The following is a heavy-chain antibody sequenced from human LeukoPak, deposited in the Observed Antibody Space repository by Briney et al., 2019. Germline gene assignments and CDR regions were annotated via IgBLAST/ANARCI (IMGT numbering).Heavy chain of an antibody. Sequence: GRSLRLSCAASGFTFSNYGMHWVRQTPGKGLEWVALISSDGSKNIYADSVKGRFTISRDNAKNSLYLQMNSLRAEDTAVYYCARVEGPWGQGTLVTVSS. CDR1: GFTFSNYG. V-gene: IGHV3-30*03. J-gene: IGHJ4*02. CDR3: ARVEGP. CDR2: ISSDGSKN.